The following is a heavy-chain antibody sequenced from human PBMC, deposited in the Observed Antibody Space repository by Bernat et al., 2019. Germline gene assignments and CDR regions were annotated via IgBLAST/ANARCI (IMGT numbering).Heavy chain of an antibody. CDR2: ISGSGGST. V-gene: IGHV3-23*01. D-gene: IGHD4-17*01. Sequence: EVQLLESGGGLVQPGGSLRLSCAASGFTFSSYAMSWVRQAPGKGLEWVSAISGSGGSTYYAEYVKGRFTISRDKSKNTLYLQMNSLRAEDTAVYYCAKDYGDDPFDYWGQGTLVTVSS. CDR1: GFTFSSYA. CDR3: AKDYGDDPFDY. J-gene: IGHJ4*02.